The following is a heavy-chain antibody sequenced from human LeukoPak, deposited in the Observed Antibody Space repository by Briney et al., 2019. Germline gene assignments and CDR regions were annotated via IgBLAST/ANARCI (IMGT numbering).Heavy chain of an antibody. Sequence: GGSLRLSCTVSGLSFGDYAMSWVRQAPGKGLEWVGFIRSKTYGGTIEYAASVKGRFTISRDDSKSIAYLQMNSLKTEDTAVYYCTRGLSMIVDDELIFGYWGQGTLVTVSS. CDR2: IRSKTYGGTI. V-gene: IGHV3-49*04. D-gene: IGHD3-22*01. J-gene: IGHJ4*02. CDR1: GLSFGDYA. CDR3: TRGLSMIVDDELIFGY.